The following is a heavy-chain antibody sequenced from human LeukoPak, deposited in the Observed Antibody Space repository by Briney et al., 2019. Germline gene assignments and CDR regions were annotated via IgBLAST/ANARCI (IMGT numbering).Heavy chain of an antibody. CDR2: IKQDGSEK. V-gene: IGHV3-7*01. CDR3: ARGAAAGF. Sequence: PGGSLRLSCAAPGFTFDSFWMTWVRQAPGKGLEWVANIKQDGSEKYYVDSVKGRFTISRDNAKNSLYLQMNSLTAEDTAVYYCARGAAAGFWGQGTLVTVSS. CDR1: GFTFDSFW. D-gene: IGHD6-13*01. J-gene: IGHJ4*02.